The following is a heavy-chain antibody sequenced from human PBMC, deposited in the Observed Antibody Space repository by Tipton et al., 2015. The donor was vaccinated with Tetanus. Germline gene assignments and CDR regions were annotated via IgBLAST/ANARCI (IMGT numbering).Heavy chain of an antibody. CDR1: GGSISRYY. CDR2: IYSDVYTSEST. J-gene: IGHJ2*01. CDR3: ARRGDNWYFDL. D-gene: IGHD2-21*01. V-gene: IGHV4-4*07. Sequence: TLSLTCTVSGGSISRYYWSWIRQPAGKGLEWIGRIYSDVYTSESTTYNPSLKNRVSMSVDTSKNQFSLKLTSVIAADTAMYYCARRGDNWYFDLWGRGTLVTVSS.